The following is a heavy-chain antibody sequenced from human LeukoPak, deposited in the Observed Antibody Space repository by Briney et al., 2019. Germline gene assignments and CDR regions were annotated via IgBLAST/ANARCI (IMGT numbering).Heavy chain of an antibody. D-gene: IGHD3-22*01. Sequence: GGSLRLSCAASGFAFSTYTMNWVRRAPGKGLEWVSSISRSSSHIYYADSVKGRFTISRDNAKNSLYLQMNSLRAEDTAVYYCAREIGEVVPLIGDFDYWGQGTLVTVSS. V-gene: IGHV3-21*01. CDR1: GFAFSTYT. J-gene: IGHJ4*02. CDR2: ISRSSSHI. CDR3: AREIGEVVPLIGDFDY.